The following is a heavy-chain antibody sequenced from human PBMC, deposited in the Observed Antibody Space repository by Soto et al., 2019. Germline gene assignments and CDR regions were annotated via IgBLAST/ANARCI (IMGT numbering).Heavy chain of an antibody. V-gene: IGHV3-30-3*01. J-gene: IGHJ4*02. D-gene: IGHD3-10*01. Sequence: QVQLVESGGGVVQPGRSLRLSCAASGFTFSSYAMHWVRQAPGKGLEWVAVISYDGSNKYYADSVKGRFTISRDNSKNTXXLQMNSLRAEDTAVYYCARDGGDYYGSGINHYFDYWGQGTLVTVSS. CDR1: GFTFSSYA. CDR2: ISYDGSNK. CDR3: ARDGGDYYGSGINHYFDY.